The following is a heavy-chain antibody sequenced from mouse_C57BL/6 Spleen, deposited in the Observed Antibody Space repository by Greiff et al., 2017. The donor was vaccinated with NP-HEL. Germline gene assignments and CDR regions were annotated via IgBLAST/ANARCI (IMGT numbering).Heavy chain of an antibody. CDR3: ARWGGSGPSFAY. Sequence: VQLQQSGPELVKPGASVKISCKASGYAFSSSWMNWVKQRPGKGLEWIGRIYPGDGDTNYNGKFKGKATLTADKSSSTAYMQLSSLTSEDSAVYYCARWGGSGPSFAYWGQWTLVTVSA. V-gene: IGHV1-82*01. CDR2: IYPGDGDT. D-gene: IGHD3-2*02. CDR1: GYAFSSSW. J-gene: IGHJ3*01.